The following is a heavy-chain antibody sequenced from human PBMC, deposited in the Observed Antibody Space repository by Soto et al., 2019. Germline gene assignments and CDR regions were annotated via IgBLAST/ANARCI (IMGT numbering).Heavy chain of an antibody. D-gene: IGHD3-16*02. CDR3: ARDSRRSDRPSEVVWGSYRLPFIYYYYYGMDV. CDR1: GYTFTSYG. CDR2: ISPYDGNT. V-gene: IGHV1-18*04. J-gene: IGHJ6*02. Sequence: ASVKVSCKASGYTFTSYGISWVRQAPGQGLESMGRISPYDGNTNYAQKLQGRVTMTPDTSTSTVCMELRSVRYDDRAVYYCARDSRRSDRPSEVVWGSYRLPFIYYYYYGMDVWGQGTTVTVSS.